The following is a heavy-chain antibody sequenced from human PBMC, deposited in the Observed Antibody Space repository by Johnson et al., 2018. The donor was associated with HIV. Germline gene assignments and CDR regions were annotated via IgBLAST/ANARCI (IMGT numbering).Heavy chain of an antibody. CDR1: GFTFSTYG. J-gene: IGHJ3*02. Sequence: QVQLVESGGGVVQPGGSLRLSCAASGFTFSTYGMHWVRQAPGKGLEWVAFIRYYGNNKYHAESVKGRFTISRDNSKNTLYLQMNSLRAEDTAVYYCAAPDIVVVVALEGDAFDIWGQGTMVTVSS. D-gene: IGHD2-15*01. V-gene: IGHV3-30*02. CDR2: IRYYGNNK. CDR3: AAPDIVVVVALEGDAFDI.